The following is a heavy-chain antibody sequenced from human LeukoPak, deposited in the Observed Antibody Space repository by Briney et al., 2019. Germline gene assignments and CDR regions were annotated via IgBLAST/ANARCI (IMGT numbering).Heavy chain of an antibody. V-gene: IGHV4-30-4*01. Sequence: PSETLSLTCTVSGGSISSGDYYWSWIRQPPGKGLEWIGYIYYSGGTYYNPSLKSRVTISVDTSKNQFSLKLSSVTAADTAVYYCARRYYDILTGYPHYFDYWGQGTLVTVSS. CDR3: ARRYYDILTGYPHYFDY. D-gene: IGHD3-9*01. CDR1: GGSISSGDYY. CDR2: IYYSGGT. J-gene: IGHJ4*02.